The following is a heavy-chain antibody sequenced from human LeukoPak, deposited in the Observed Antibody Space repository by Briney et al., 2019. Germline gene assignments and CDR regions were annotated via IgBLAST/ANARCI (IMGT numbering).Heavy chain of an antibody. CDR1: GFTFSSYS. J-gene: IGHJ4*02. D-gene: IGHD1-1*01. V-gene: IGHV3-21*01. CDR2: ISSSSSYI. CDR3: ATTTGTTWGYFDY. Sequence: PGGSLRLSCAASGFTFSSYSMNWVRQAPGKGLEWVSSISSSSSYIYYADSVKGRFTISRDNAKNSLYLQMNSLRAEDTAVYYCATTTGTTWGYFDYWGPGTLVTLSS.